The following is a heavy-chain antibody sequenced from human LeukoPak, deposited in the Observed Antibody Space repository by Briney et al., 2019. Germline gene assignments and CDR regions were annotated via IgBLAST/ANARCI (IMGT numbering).Heavy chain of an antibody. Sequence: SETLSLTCTVSGGSISSSSYYWGWIRQPPGKGLEWIGSIYYSGSTYYNPSLKSRVTISVDTSKNQFSLKLSSVTAADTAVYYCATRTTVTTRVDYWGQGTLVTVSS. D-gene: IGHD4-17*01. CDR2: IYYSGST. J-gene: IGHJ4*02. V-gene: IGHV4-39*01. CDR1: GGSISSSSYY. CDR3: ATRTTVTTRVDY.